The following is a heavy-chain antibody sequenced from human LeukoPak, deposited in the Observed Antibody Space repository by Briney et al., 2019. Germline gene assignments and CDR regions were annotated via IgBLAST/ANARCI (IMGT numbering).Heavy chain of an antibody. CDR2: SYYSGST. D-gene: IGHD1-26*01. CDR3: ARSGNDYFDY. J-gene: IGHJ4*02. CDR1: GGSITHYY. V-gene: IGHV4-59*01. Sequence: SETLSLTCTVSGGSITHYYWTWIRQPPGKTLEWIGYSYYSGSTKYNPSLKSRVTISVDTSKNQFSLKLSSVTAADTAVYYCARSGNDYFDYWGQGTLVTVSS.